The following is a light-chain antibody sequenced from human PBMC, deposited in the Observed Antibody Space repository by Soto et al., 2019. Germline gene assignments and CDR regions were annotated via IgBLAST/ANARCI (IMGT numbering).Light chain of an antibody. V-gene: IGLV1-40*01. CDR1: SSNIGVGYD. J-gene: IGLJ3*02. Sequence: QSVLTQPPSVSGAPGQTVTMSCTGSSSNIGVGYDVHWYQQIPGKAPKLLIYRNNNRPSGVPDRFSGSKSDTSASLAITGLQAEDEADYYCQSNYAGQRRVVFGGGTQLTVL. CDR2: RNN. CDR3: QSNYAGQRRVV.